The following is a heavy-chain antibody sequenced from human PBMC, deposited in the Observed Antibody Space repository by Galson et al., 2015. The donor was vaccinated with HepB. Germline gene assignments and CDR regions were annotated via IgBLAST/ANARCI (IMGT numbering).Heavy chain of an antibody. V-gene: IGHV6-1*01. CDR1: GDSVSSHSVT. CDR2: TYYRSKWYN. CDR3: ARAAPGKDFDY. D-gene: IGHD6-25*01. J-gene: IGHJ4*02. Sequence: CAISGDSVSSHSVTWNWIRQSPSRGLEWLARTYYRSKWYNDYSVSVRSRITINADTSKNQFSLQLNSVTPDDTAVYYCARAAPGKDFDYWGQGTLVTVSS.